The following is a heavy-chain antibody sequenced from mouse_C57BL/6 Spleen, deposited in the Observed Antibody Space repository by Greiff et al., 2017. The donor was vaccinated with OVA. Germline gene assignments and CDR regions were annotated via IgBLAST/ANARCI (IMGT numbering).Heavy chain of an antibody. CDR3: TRHGDDDGRGAMDY. V-gene: IGHV1-15*01. CDR2: IDPEPGGT. CDR1: GYTFTDYE. D-gene: IGHD2-4*01. J-gene: IGHJ4*01. Sequence: QVQLQQSGAELVRPGASVTLSCKASGYTFTDYEMHWVKQTPVHGLEWIGAIDPEPGGTAYNQKFKGKAILTADKSSSTAYMELRSLTSEDSAVYYCTRHGDDDGRGAMDYWGQGTSVTVSS.